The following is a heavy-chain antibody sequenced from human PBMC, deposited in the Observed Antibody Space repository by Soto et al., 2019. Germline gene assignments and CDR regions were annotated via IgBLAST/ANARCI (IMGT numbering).Heavy chain of an antibody. CDR1: GFKFSDFF. Sequence: QLVESGGALVKPGGSLRLSCAASGFKFSDFFMSWIRQAPGKAVEWIGHINGGSTQTQYVDSVRGRFTISRDNAKNFLFLQIDSLSPEDRAVYYCARGTHYLEKRGPAGGQGTLVTVSS. CDR2: INGGSTQT. D-gene: IGHD1-7*01. CDR3: ARGTHYLEKRGPA. V-gene: IGHV3-11*06. J-gene: IGHJ4*02.